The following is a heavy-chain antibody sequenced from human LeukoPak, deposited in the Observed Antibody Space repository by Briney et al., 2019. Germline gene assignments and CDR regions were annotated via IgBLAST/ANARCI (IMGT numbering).Heavy chain of an antibody. CDR3: AAMIGYFDY. V-gene: IGHV4-61*02. Sequence: SETLSLTCTVSGGSINSGNYYWTRIRQPARKRLEYIGRIYTSGAISYSPSLKSRVIISADTSKNQLSLNLNSVTAADTAVYYCAAMIGYFDYWGQGILVTVSS. CDR2: IYTSGAI. D-gene: IGHD3-22*01. CDR1: GGSINSGNYY. J-gene: IGHJ4*02.